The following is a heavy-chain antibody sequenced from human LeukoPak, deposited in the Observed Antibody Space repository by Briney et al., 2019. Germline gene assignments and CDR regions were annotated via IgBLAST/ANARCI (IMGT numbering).Heavy chain of an antibody. V-gene: IGHV3-30*03. J-gene: IGHJ4*02. CDR2: ISCDGSNK. Sequence: GRSLRLSCAASGFTFSRYGMHWVRQAPGKGLEWVAVISCDGSNKYNADSVKGRFTVSRDNAKNTLYLQMNSLRVEDTAVYYCAREIDYGEVSSDYWGQGTLVTVSS. D-gene: IGHD4-17*01. CDR3: AREIDYGEVSSDY. CDR1: GFTFSRYG.